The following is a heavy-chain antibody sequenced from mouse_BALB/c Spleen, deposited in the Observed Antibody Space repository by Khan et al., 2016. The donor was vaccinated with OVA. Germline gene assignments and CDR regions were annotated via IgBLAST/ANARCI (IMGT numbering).Heavy chain of an antibody. Sequence: VQLQQSGPGPVKPFQSLSLTCTVTGYSITSDYAWNWIRQFPGNKLEWMGYINYSGGTSYFPSLKSPIPIHRHTSKNQFFLQLNSVTTDDSATYYCARLFTYWGQGTLVTVS. J-gene: IGHJ3*01. CDR1: GYSITSDYA. V-gene: IGHV3-2*02. CDR2: INYSGGT. CDR3: ARLFTY.